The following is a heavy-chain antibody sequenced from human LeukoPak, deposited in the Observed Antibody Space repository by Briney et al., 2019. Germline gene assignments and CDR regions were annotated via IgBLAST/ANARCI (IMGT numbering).Heavy chain of an antibody. V-gene: IGHV4-4*07. D-gene: IGHD5-18*01. J-gene: IGHJ4*02. CDR1: GGSISSYY. CDR3: ARGIQLWLRRGYYFDY. Sequence: PSETLSLTCTVSGGSISSYYWSWIRQPAGKGLEWIGRIYTSGSTNYNPSLKSRVTMSVDTSKNQFSLKLSSVTAADTAVYYCARGIQLWLRRGYYFDYWGQGTLVTVSS. CDR2: IYTSGST.